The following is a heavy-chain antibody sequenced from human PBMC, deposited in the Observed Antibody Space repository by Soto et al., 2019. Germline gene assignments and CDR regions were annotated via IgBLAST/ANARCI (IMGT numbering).Heavy chain of an antibody. D-gene: IGHD6-19*01. V-gene: IGHV3-23*01. J-gene: IGHJ4*02. Sequence: GSLRLSCAASGFTFSNYAMGWVRQAPGKGLEWVSAISGSGGSTYYADSVKGRFTISRDNSKNTLYLQMNSLRAEDTAVYYCARAIAVAGTSPYYFDYWGQGTLVTVSS. CDR1: GFTFSNYA. CDR2: ISGSGGST. CDR3: ARAIAVAGTSPYYFDY.